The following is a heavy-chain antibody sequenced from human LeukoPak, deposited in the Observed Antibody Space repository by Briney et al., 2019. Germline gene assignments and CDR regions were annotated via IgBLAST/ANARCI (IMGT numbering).Heavy chain of an antibody. V-gene: IGHV1-3*02. D-gene: IGHD3-3*01. Sequence: ASVKASSTASGYTFTGYAVHWLRQAPGQRPEWMVCSDADNGNTKYSQDVQGRVSITRDTYASRAYMELSSQRSDDMAVYYCARGIGYTIDYWGQGTLVTVSS. CDR2: SDADNGNT. J-gene: IGHJ4*02. CDR1: GYTFTGYA. CDR3: ARGIGYTIDY.